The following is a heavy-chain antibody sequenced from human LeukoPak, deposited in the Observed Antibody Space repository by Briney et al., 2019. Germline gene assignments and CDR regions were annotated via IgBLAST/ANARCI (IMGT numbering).Heavy chain of an antibody. CDR1: GGSISSGSYY. D-gene: IGHD2-2*02. CDR3: ARVVPAAIRGPYYYYYYMDV. V-gene: IGHV4-61*02. CDR2: IYTSGST. Sequence: SQTLSLTCTVSGGSISSGSYYWSWIRQPAGKGLEWIGRIYTSGSTNYNPSLKSRVTISVDTSKNQFSLKLSSVTAADTAVYYCARVVPAAIRGPYYYYYYMDVWGKGTTVTVSS. J-gene: IGHJ6*03.